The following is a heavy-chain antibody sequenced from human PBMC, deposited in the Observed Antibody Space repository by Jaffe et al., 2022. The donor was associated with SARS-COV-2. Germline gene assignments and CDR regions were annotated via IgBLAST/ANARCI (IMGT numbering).Heavy chain of an antibody. CDR2: IRPDGGET. CDR1: RFTFTTYW. CDR3: VRDRNWNYGAFDV. J-gene: IGHJ3*01. Sequence: EAQLVESGGGLLQSGGSLRLSCAASRFTFTTYWMTFIRQGPGKGLEWVASIRPDGGETHYVDSVKGRFTISRDNAKNSLYLQMNSLRAEDTAVYYCVRDRNWNYGAFDVWGPGTMVTVSS. D-gene: IGHD1-7*01. V-gene: IGHV3-7*03.